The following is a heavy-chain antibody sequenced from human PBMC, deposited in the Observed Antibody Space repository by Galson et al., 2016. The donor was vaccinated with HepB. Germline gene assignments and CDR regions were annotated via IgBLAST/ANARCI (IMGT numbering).Heavy chain of an antibody. CDR1: GASISSDY. D-gene: IGHD3-10*01. V-gene: IGHV4-59*08. CDR3: ARHYFGSGSYRFDP. CDR2: IHDSGST. Sequence: ETLSLTCTVSGASISSDYWSWIRQSPEKGLEWIGYIHDSGSTKHNPSLRGRVTISVDTSNDQLSLKLRSVTAADTAAYYCARHYFGSGSYRFDPWGQGTVVTVSS. J-gene: IGHJ5*02.